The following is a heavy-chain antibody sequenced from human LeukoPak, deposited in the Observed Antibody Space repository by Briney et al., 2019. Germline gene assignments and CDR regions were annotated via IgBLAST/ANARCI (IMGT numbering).Heavy chain of an antibody. CDR2: INPNSGGT. J-gene: IGHJ4*02. D-gene: IGHD5-12*01. CDR1: GYTFTGYY. Sequence: ASVKVSCKASGYTFTGYYMHWVRQAPGQGLEWMGWINPNSGGTNYAQKFQGRVTITADESTSTAYMELSSLRSEDTAVYYCARARGYSGYDWGDFDYWGQGTLVTVSS. CDR3: ARARGYSGYDWGDFDY. V-gene: IGHV1-2*02.